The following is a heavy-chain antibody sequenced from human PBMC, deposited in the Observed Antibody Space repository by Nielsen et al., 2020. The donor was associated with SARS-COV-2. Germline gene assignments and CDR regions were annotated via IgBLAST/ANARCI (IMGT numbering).Heavy chain of an antibody. D-gene: IGHD2-15*01. CDR2: IYSGGST. J-gene: IGHJ5*02. Sequence: WIRQPPGKGLEWVSVIYSGGSTYYADSVKGRFTISRDNSKNTLYLQMNSLRAEDTAVYYCARAAGCCSGGSCYSGGWFDPWGQGTLVTVSS. V-gene: IGHV3-53*01. CDR3: ARAAGCCSGGSCYSGGWFDP.